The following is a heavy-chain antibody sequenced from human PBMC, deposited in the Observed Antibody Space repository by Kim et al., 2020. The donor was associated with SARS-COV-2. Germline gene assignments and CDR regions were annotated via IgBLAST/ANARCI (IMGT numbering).Heavy chain of an antibody. Sequence: DSVKGRFTITRDNSKNPLYLQLNSLRAGDTAVYYCAKNPSRGSGYYFYFDYWGRGTLVTVSS. J-gene: IGHJ4*02. D-gene: IGHD3-22*01. CDR3: AKNPSRGSGYYFYFDY. V-gene: IGHV3-23*01.